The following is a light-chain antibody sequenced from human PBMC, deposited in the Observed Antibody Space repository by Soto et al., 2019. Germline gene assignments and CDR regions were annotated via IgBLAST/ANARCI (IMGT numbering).Light chain of an antibody. CDR2: SNN. V-gene: IGLV1-47*02. CDR3: AAWDDSLSRAV. CDR1: SSNIGGNY. Sequence: QPVLTQPPSASGTPGQTVTISCSGSSSNIGGNYVYWYQQLPGTAPKLLIYSNNHRPSGVPDRFSGSKSGTSASLAISGLRSEDEAHYYYAAWDDSLSRAVFGGGTQLTVL. J-gene: IGLJ7*01.